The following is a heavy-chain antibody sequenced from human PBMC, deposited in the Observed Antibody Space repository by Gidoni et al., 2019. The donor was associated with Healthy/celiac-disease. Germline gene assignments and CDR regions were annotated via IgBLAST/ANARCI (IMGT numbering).Heavy chain of an antibody. D-gene: IGHD5-18*01. CDR3: AKGSSGYSYGFVDY. CDR1: GFTVSSYA. V-gene: IGHV3-23*01. J-gene: IGHJ4*02. Sequence: EVQLLESGGGLVQPGGSLRLSCAASGFTVSSYAMSWVRQAPGKGLEWVSAISGSGGSTYYADSVKGRFTISRDNSKNTLYLQMNSLRAEDTAVYYCAKGSSGYSYGFVDYWGQGTLVTVSS. CDR2: ISGSGGST.